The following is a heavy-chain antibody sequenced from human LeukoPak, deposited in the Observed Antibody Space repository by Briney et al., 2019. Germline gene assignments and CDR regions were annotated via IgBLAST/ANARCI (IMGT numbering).Heavy chain of an antibody. Sequence: SETLSLTCTVSGGSISSSSYSWGWIRQPPGKGLEWIGSIYYSGSTYYNPSLKSRVTISVDTSKNQFSLKLSSVTAADTAEYYCARHRLHYYDSSGQRGQNFDYWGQGTLVTVSS. CDR2: IYYSGST. J-gene: IGHJ4*02. CDR3: ARHRLHYYDSSGQRGQNFDY. V-gene: IGHV4-39*01. D-gene: IGHD3-22*01. CDR1: GGSISSSSYS.